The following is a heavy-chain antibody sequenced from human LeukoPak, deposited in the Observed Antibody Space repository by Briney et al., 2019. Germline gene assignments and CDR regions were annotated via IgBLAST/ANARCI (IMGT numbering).Heavy chain of an antibody. J-gene: IGHJ3*01. CDR1: GGTFSSYI. CDR3: ARQGYTNNLGGYFGDKDDGFDL. Sequence: EASVKVSCKASGGTFSSYIITWVRQAPGQGLEWMGRIIPIFGTPDYAQKFQGRVTITADESTSTAYMELSRLRFEDTAVYYCARQGYTNNLGGYFGDKDDGFDLWGQGTMVTVSS. V-gene: IGHV1-69*13. CDR2: IIPIFGTP. D-gene: IGHD3-9*01.